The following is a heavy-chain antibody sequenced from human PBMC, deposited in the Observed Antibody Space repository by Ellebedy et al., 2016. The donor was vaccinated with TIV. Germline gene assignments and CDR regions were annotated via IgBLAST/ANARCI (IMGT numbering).Heavy chain of an antibody. CDR2: IYTSGNT. CDR3: ARDRTYYGSGTLDY. V-gene: IGHV4-4*07. D-gene: IGHD3-10*01. Sequence: MPSETLSLTCTVSGGSITDYWWSWIRQPAGKGLEWIGRIYTSGNTNYNPSLKSRVTMSVDTSKNQFSLKLNSVTAADTAVYYCARDRTYYGSGTLDYWGRGTLVTVSS. J-gene: IGHJ4*02. CDR1: GGSITDYW.